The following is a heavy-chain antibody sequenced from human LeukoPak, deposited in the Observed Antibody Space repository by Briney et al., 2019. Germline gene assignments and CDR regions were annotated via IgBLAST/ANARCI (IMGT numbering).Heavy chain of an antibody. J-gene: IGHJ4*02. Sequence: GGSLRLSCAASGFTFSSYGMHWVRQAPGKGLEWVAVIWYDGSNKYYADSVKGRFTISRDNSKNTLYLQMNSLRAEDTAVYYCAKGTFRSSGPGYWGQGTLVTVSS. CDR1: GFTFSSYG. CDR3: AKGTFRSSGPGY. V-gene: IGHV3-33*06. D-gene: IGHD6-19*01. CDR2: IWYDGSNK.